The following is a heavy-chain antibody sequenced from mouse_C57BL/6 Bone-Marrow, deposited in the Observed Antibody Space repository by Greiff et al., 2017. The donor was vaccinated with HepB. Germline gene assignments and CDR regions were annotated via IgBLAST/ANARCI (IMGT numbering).Heavy chain of an antibody. J-gene: IGHJ2*01. Sequence: VKLMESGAELVRPGASVKLSCKASGYTFTDYYINWVKQRPGQGLEWIARIYPGSGNTYYNEKFKGKATLTAEKSSSTAYMQLSSLTSEDSAVYFCARRGELGLFDYWGQGTTLTVSS. V-gene: IGHV1-76*01. CDR2: IYPGSGNT. CDR3: ARRGELGLFDY. CDR1: GYTFTDYY. D-gene: IGHD4-1*01.